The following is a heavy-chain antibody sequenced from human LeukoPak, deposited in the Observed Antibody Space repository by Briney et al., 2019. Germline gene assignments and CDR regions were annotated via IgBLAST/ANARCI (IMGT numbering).Heavy chain of an antibody. D-gene: IGHD3-10*01. CDR3: AKSRAIDH. V-gene: IGHV3-23*01. J-gene: IGHJ4*02. CDR2: ISGSGGRT. CDR1: GFTFSSYS. Sequence: GGSLRLSCAASGFTFSSYSMTWVRQAPRKGLEWVSLISGSGGRTYYADSVKGRFIISRDNSKNTLYLQMNSLRAEDTAVYYCAKSRAIDHWGQGTLVTVSS.